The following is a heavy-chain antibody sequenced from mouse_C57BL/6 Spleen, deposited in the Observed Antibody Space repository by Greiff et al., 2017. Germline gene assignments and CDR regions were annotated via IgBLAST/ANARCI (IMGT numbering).Heavy chain of an antibody. D-gene: IGHD4-1*01. V-gene: IGHV1-64*01. CDR1: GYTFTSYS. CDR2: IHPNSGST. J-gene: IGHJ1*03. CDR3: ARSRWDGDFDV. Sequence: VQLQQPGAELVKPGASVKLSCKASGYTFTSYSMHWVKQRPGQGVEWIGMIHPNSGSTNYNEEFKGKDTLTVDKSATTAYMQLSSLTSEASAVYYCARSRWDGDFDVWGKGTTVTVSS.